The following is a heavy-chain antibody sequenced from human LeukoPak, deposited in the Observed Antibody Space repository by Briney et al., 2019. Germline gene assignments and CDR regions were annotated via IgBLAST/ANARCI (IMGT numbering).Heavy chain of an antibody. CDR1: GGSFSGYY. V-gene: IGHV4-34*01. CDR3: ARTYSSSWPEDV. Sequence: SETLSLTCAVYGGSFSGYYWSWIRQPPGKGLEWIGEINHSGSTNYNPSLKSRVTISVDTSKNQFSLKLSSVTAADTAVYYCARTYSSSWPEDVWGQGTTVTVSS. CDR2: INHSGST. D-gene: IGHD6-13*01. J-gene: IGHJ6*02.